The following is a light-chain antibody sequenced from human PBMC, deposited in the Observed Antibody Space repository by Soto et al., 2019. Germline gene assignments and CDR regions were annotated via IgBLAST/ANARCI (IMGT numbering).Light chain of an antibody. Sequence: QLVLTQPPSVSGAPGQRVTISCTGGSSNIGAGSDVHWYQQLPGTAPKLLIYDNNNRPSGVPDRFSGSKSGTSASLAITGRQAEDEADYYCQSSDTSLSGYVFGTGTKVTVL. J-gene: IGLJ1*01. CDR2: DNN. V-gene: IGLV1-40*01. CDR1: SSNIGAGSD. CDR3: QSSDTSLSGYV.